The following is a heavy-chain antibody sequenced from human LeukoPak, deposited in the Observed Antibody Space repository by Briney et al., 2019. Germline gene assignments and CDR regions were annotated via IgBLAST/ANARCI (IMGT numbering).Heavy chain of an antibody. CDR3: ARAPQECTSTSCPLGY. CDR2: NSAYRGNT. J-gene: IGHJ4*02. Sequence: ASVKVFYKASGYTFTIYGIIWARQAPGQGLEWVAWNSAYRGNTNYAHQKLQGRVTLTSDNSPSIAYMEQRSLRSDDTAVFYCARAPQECTSTSCPLGYWGQGTLVTVSS. D-gene: IGHD2-2*01. V-gene: IGHV1-18*01. CDR1: GYTFTIYG.